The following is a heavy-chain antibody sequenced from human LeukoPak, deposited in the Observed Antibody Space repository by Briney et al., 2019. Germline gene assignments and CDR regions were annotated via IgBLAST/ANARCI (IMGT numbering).Heavy chain of an antibody. J-gene: IGHJ4*02. CDR1: GFTFSSYG. D-gene: IGHD2-15*01. Sequence: PGRSLRLSCAASGFTFSSYGMHWVRQAPGKGLEWVAVIWYDGSNNYYADSVKGRFTISRDNSKNTLYLQMNSLRAEDTAVYYCAKEGEYCSGGSCYRGFDYWGQGTLVTVSS. CDR2: IWYDGSNN. CDR3: AKEGEYCSGGSCYRGFDY. V-gene: IGHV3-33*06.